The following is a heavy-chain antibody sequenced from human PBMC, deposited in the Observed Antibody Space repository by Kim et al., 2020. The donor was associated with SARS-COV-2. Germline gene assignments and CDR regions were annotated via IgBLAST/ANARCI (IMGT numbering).Heavy chain of an antibody. Sequence: ASVKVSCKASGYTFTGYYMHWVRQAPGQGLEWMGRINPNSGGTNYAQKFQGRVTMTRDTSISTAYMELSRLRSDDTAVYYCARVGIAAAGTLGYGYWGQGTLVTVSS. CDR2: INPNSGGT. CDR3: ARVGIAAAGTLGYGY. D-gene: IGHD6-13*01. J-gene: IGHJ4*02. V-gene: IGHV1-2*06. CDR1: GYTFTGYY.